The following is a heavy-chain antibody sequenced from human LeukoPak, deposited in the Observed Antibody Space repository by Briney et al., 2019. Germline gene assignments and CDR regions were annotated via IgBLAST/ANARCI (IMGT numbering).Heavy chain of an antibody. CDR1: GYTFTGYY. CDR3: ARALIAAAGSYFDY. J-gene: IGHJ4*02. V-gene: IGHV1-2*02. Sequence: ASVKVSCKASGYTFTGYYMHWVRQAPGQGLEWMGWINPNSGGTNYAQKFQGRVTMTRDTSISTAYMELSRLRSDDTAVYYCARALIAAAGSYFDYWGQGTLVTVSP. D-gene: IGHD6-13*01. CDR2: INPNSGGT.